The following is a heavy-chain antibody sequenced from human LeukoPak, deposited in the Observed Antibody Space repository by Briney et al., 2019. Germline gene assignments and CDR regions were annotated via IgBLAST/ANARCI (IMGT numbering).Heavy chain of an antibody. CDR2: IWYDGSNK. CDR3: ARDEYGSGSYCNVYLYYYYGMDV. J-gene: IGHJ6*02. CDR1: GFTFSSYG. V-gene: IGHV3-33*01. D-gene: IGHD3-10*01. Sequence: GRSLRLSCAASGFTFSSYGMHWVRQAPGKGLEWVAVIWYDGSNKYYADSVKGRFTISRDNSKNTLYLQVNSLRAEDTAVYYCARDEYGSGSYCNVYLYYYYGMDVWGQGTTVTVSS.